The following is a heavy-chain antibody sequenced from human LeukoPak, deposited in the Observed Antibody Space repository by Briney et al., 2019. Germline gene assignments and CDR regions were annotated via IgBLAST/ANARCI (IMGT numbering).Heavy chain of an antibody. CDR3: ARDVQGDFDI. CDR1: GYTFTSYG. J-gene: IGHJ3*02. CDR2: ISAYNGNT. Sequence: ASVKVSCKASGYTFTSYGISWVRQAPGQGREWMGCISAYNGNTNYAQKLQGRVTMTTETSTSTAYMELRSLRSDDTAVYYCARDVQGDFDIWGQGTMVTVPS. V-gene: IGHV1-18*01.